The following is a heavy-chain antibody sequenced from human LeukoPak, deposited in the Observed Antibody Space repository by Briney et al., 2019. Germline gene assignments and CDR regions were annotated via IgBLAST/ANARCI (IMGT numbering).Heavy chain of an antibody. CDR1: GFTVSSNY. CDR2: IHGGGAT. D-gene: IGHD6-19*01. J-gene: IGHJ4*02. CDR3: AKAQKYTSDLDY. V-gene: IGHV3-53*01. Sequence: GGSLRLSCAASGFTVSSNYMSWVRQAPGKGLEWLSAIHGGGATFYSHSVRGRFTISRDTSKNTLYLQMNSLRAEDTALYYCAKAQKYTSDLDYWGQGTLVTVSS.